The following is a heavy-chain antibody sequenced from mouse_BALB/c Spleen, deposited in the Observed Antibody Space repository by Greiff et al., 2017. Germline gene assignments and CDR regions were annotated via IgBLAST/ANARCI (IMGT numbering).Heavy chain of an antibody. CDR2: IWSGGST. CDR1: GFSLTSYG. J-gene: IGHJ1*01. V-gene: IGHV2-2*02. CDR3: ARNGAYYRYDWYFDV. D-gene: IGHD2-14*01. Sequence: VQLQESGPGLVQPSQSLSITCTVSGFSLTSYGVHWVRQSPGKGLEWLGVIWSGGSTDYNAAFISRLSISKDNSKSQVFFKMNSLQANDTAIYYCARNGAYYRYDWYFDVWGAGTTVTVSS.